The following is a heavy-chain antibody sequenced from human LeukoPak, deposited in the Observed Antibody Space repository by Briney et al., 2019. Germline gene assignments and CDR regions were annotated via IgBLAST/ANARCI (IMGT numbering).Heavy chain of an antibody. D-gene: IGHD6-19*01. CDR3: AKKVLAKWLWPFDY. CDR2: ISGSGGST. Sequence: QPGRSLRLSCAASGFTFSSYAMSWVRQAPGKGLEWVSAISGSGGSTYYADSVKGRFTISRGNSKNTLYLQMNSLRAEDTAVYYCAKKVLAKWLWPFDYWGQGTLVTVSS. J-gene: IGHJ4*02. V-gene: IGHV3-23*01. CDR1: GFTFSSYA.